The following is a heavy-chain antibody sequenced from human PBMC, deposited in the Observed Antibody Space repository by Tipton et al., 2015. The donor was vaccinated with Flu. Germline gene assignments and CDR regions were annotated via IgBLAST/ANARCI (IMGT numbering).Heavy chain of an antibody. CDR3: ARERPYSSNWFYFDY. CDR1: GGSISNNNYY. Sequence: TLSLTCPVSGGSISNNNYYWGWIRQPPGKGLEWVGSIYYGGSTYYNPSLKSRVTISVDTSKNQFSLKVPAVTAADTALYYCARERPYSSNWFYFDYWGQGTLVTVSS. V-gene: IGHV4-39*07. CDR2: IYYGGST. J-gene: IGHJ4*02. D-gene: IGHD6-13*01.